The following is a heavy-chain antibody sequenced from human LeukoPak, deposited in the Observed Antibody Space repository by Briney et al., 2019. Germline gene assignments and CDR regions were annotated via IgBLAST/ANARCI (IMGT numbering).Heavy chain of an antibody. CDR1: GYTFTSYA. CDR3: ASSHCSGGSCYYYGMDV. CDR2: INAGNGNT. V-gene: IGHV1-3*01. D-gene: IGHD2-15*01. Sequence: ASVKVSCKASGYTFTSYAMHWVRQAPGQRLEWMGWINAGNGNTKYSQKLQGRVTITRDTSASTAYMELSSLRSEDTAVYYCASSHCSGGSCYYYGMDVWGKGTTVTVSS. J-gene: IGHJ6*04.